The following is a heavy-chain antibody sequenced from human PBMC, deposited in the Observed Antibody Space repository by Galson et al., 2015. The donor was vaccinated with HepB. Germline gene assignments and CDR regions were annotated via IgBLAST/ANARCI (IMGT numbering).Heavy chain of an antibody. D-gene: IGHD6-13*01. Sequence: SLRLSCAASGFTFSSYAMHWVRQAPGKGLEWVAAIRCDGSNKYYADSVKGRFTISRDNSKNTLYLQMNSLRAEDTAVYYCARGWLSSSWYCIDYWGQGTLVTVSS. CDR2: IRCDGSNK. J-gene: IGHJ4*02. CDR3: ARGWLSSSWYCIDY. CDR1: GFTFSSYA. V-gene: IGHV3-30*04.